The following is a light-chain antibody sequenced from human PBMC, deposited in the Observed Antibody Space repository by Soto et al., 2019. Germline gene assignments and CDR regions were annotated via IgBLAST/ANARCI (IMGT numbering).Light chain of an antibody. CDR2: DAS. Sequence: DSQMTQSTCTLSASVGDRVTITCRASQSISSWLAWYQQKPGKAPNLLIYDASSLESGVPSRFSGSGSGTDFTLTISSLQPDGFAASCCQQYNTYPCTFGEGTKVDI. CDR3: QQYNTYPCT. CDR1: QSISSW. V-gene: IGKV1-5*01. J-gene: IGKJ1*01.